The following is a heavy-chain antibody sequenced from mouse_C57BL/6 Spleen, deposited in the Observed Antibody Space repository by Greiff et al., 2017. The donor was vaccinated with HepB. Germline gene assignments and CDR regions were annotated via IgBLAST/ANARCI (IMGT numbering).Heavy chain of an antibody. Sequence: QVQLQQSGAELARPGASVKLSCKASGYTFTSYGISWVKQRTGQGLEWIGEIYPRSGNTYYNEKFKGKATLTADKSASTAYMEVRSLTSEDSAVYCGAGWSGSSYRYAMDYWGQGTSVTVSS. V-gene: IGHV1-81*01. CDR3: AGWSGSSYRYAMDY. J-gene: IGHJ4*01. D-gene: IGHD1-1*01. CDR1: GYTFTSYG. CDR2: IYPRSGNT.